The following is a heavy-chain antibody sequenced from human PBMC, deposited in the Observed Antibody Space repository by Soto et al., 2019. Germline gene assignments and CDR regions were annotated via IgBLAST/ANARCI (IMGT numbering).Heavy chain of an antibody. CDR1: GLTFISYW. D-gene: IGHD3-3*02. CDR3: ARWHS. CDR2: IHQDGSEK. Sequence: EVQLMESGGGLVQPGGSRRLPCAASGLTFISYWLSWFRQAQGKGLEWVANIHQDGSEKHYADSVKGRFTISRDNAKSSLYLQMNSLRAEDTAVYYCARWHSWGQGALVTVSS. J-gene: IGHJ5*02. V-gene: IGHV3-7*01.